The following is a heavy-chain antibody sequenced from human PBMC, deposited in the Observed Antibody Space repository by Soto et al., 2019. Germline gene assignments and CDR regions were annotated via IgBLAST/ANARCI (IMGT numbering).Heavy chain of an antibody. V-gene: IGHV4-59*08. CDR1: GDSITNYF. CDR3: AHWGRVAGSGAFDV. D-gene: IGHD2-15*01. CDR2: IYYGGSA. Sequence: QVQLQESGPGLVKPSETLSLTCTVSGDSITNYFWGWVRQPPGKGLEWIVYIYYGGSATYNPSLKSRVTISIDTSKNQFSLNLSSVTAADTAVYYCAHWGRVAGSGAFDVWGPGTMVIVYS. J-gene: IGHJ3*01.